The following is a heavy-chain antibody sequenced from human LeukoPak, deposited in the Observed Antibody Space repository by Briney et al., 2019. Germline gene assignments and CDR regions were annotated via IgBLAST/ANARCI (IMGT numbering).Heavy chain of an antibody. V-gene: IGHV3-53*01. J-gene: IGHJ4*02. D-gene: IGHD3-10*01. CDR2: LYTGGDT. Sequence: GGSLRLSCAVSGITDSAHYMSWVRQAPGKGLECVSFLYTGGDTYYADSVKGRFTISRDNSKNTLYLQMNSLRAEDTAVYYCARGPGSRGIFDYWGQGTLVTVSS. CDR1: GITDSAHY. CDR3: ARGPGSRGIFDY.